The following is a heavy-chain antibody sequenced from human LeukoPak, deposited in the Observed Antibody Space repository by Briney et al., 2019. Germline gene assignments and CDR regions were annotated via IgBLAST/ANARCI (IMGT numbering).Heavy chain of an antibody. Sequence: GALVKVSCKASGGTFSRYAISWVRQAPGQGLEWMGGIIPIFGTANYAQKFQGRVTITSDESTSTAYMELSSLRSEDTAVYYCARDLVGGYLDYWGQGTLVTVSS. CDR1: GGTFSRYA. J-gene: IGHJ4*02. CDR2: IIPIFGTA. V-gene: IGHV1-69*01. CDR3: ARDLVGGYLDY. D-gene: IGHD2-15*01.